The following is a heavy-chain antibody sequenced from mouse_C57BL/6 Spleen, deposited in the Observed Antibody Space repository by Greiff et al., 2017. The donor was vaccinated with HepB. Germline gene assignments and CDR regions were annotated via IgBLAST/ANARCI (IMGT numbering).Heavy chain of an antibody. V-gene: IGHV1-53*01. CDR1: GYTFTSYW. CDR2: INPSNGGT. Sequence: VQLQQPGTELVKPGASVKLSCKASGYTFTSYWMHWVKQRPGQGLEWIGNINPSNGGTNYNEKFKSKATLTVDKSSSTAYMQLSSLTSEDSAVYYCARSRETAQAPFAYWGQGTLVTVSA. CDR3: ARSRETAQAPFAY. J-gene: IGHJ3*01. D-gene: IGHD3-2*02.